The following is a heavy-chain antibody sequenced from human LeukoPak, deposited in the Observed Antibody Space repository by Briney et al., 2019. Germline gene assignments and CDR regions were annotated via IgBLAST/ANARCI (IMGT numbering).Heavy chain of an antibody. D-gene: IGHD3-10*02. V-gene: IGHV3-74*01. CDR3: AELGITMIGGV. CDR2: INSDGSST. CDR1: GFTFSSYG. Sequence: PGGSLRLSCEASGFTFSSYGMHWVRQAPGKGLVWVSRINSDGSSTTYADSVKGRFTISRDNAKNTLYLQMNSLRAEDTAVYYCAELGITMIGGVWGKGTTVTISS. J-gene: IGHJ6*04.